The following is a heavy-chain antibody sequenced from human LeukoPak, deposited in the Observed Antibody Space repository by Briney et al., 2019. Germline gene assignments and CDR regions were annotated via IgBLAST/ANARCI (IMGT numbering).Heavy chain of an antibody. CDR2: IKQDGSGK. CDR3: ARDAIYCSGGSCYFDY. J-gene: IGHJ4*03. V-gene: IGHV3-7*01. CDR1: GFTFSSYW. D-gene: IGHD2-15*01. Sequence: GGSLRLSCAASGFTFSSYWMSWVRQAPGKGLEWVANIKQDGSGKYYVDSVKGRFTISRDNAKNSLYLQMNSLRAEDTAVYYCARDAIYCSGGSCYFDYWGQGTLVTVSS.